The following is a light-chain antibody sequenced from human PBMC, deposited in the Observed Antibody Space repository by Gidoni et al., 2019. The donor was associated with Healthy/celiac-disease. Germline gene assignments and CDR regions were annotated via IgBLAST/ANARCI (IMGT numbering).Light chain of an antibody. CDR3: CSYAGSYV. CDR1: SSDVGGYNY. Sequence: QSAMTQSRSVSGSPGQSVTISCTGTSSDVGGYNYVSWDPQYPGKAPKLMIYDVSKRPSGVPDRFSGSKSGNTASLTISGLQAEDDADYYCCSYAGSYVFGTGTKVTVL. CDR2: DVS. J-gene: IGLJ1*01. V-gene: IGLV2-11*01.